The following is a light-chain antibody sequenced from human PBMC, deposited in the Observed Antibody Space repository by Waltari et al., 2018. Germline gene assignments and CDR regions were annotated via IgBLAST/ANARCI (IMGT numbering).Light chain of an antibody. J-gene: IGKJ1*01. CDR2: GAS. CDR3: QQYDNWLGT. Sequence: EIVMTQSPATLSVFPGERATLSSRASQSIRSNLAWYQLKPGQAPRLLIYGASTRATGIPARFSGSGSGTQFTLTISSLQSEDFAVYFCQQYDNWLGTFGQGTKVEIK. CDR1: QSIRSN. V-gene: IGKV3-15*01.